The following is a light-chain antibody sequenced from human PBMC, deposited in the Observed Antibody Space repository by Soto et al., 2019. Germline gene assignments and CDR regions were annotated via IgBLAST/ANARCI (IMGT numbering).Light chain of an antibody. V-gene: IGKV1-27*01. J-gene: IGKJ4*01. Sequence: DVQMTQSPSSLSAFVGDRVTITCRASQGIAPYLAWFQQKPGKVPKLLIYATSTLQLGVPSRFSGSGSGTEFTLTISSLQPADVETYYCQKYNTAPLTFGGGTKGEIK. CDR3: QKYNTAPLT. CDR2: ATS. CDR1: QGIAPY.